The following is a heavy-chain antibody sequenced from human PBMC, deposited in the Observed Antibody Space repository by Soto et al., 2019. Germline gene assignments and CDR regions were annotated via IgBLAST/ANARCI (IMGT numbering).Heavy chain of an antibody. D-gene: IGHD6-6*01. Sequence: QVQLVQSGAEVKKPGSSVKVSCKASGGTFSSYTISWVRQAPGQGLEWMGRIIPILGIANYAQKFQGRVPITADKSTSTAYMELSSLGSEDTAVYYCARDVSSSSRGMGDYWGQGPLVTVSS. CDR2: IIPILGIA. CDR1: GGTFSSYT. J-gene: IGHJ4*02. V-gene: IGHV1-69*08. CDR3: ARDVSSSSRGMGDY.